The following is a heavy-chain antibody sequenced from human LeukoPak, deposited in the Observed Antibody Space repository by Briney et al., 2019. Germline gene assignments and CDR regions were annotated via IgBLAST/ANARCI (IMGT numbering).Heavy chain of an antibody. CDR3: ARLTAMVTRFDY. CDR2: IYHSGST. Sequence: SETLSLTCTVSGYSISSGYYWGWIRQPPGKGLEWIGSIYHSGSTYYNPSLKSRVTISVDTSKNQFSLKLSSVTAADTAVYYCARLTAMVTRFDYWGQGTLVTVSS. V-gene: IGHV4-38-2*02. CDR1: GYSISSGYY. J-gene: IGHJ4*02. D-gene: IGHD5-18*01.